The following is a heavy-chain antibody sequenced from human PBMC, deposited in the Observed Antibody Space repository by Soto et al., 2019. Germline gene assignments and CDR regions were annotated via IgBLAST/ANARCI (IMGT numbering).Heavy chain of an antibody. Sequence: QVQLVQSGAEVKKPGASVKVSCKASGYTFTSYDINWVRQATGQGLEWMGWMNPNSGNTGYAQKFQGSVTMTRNTSISTAYMDLSSLRSEDTAVYYCARDASPPGYYYYYGMDVWGQGTTVTVSS. D-gene: IGHD1-1*01. CDR1: GYTFTSYD. CDR2: MNPNSGNT. V-gene: IGHV1-8*01. CDR3: ARDASPPGYYYYYGMDV. J-gene: IGHJ6*02.